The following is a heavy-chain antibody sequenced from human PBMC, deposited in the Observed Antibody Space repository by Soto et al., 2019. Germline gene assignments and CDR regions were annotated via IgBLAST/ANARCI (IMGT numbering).Heavy chain of an antibody. CDR2: ISSSSSYI. J-gene: IGHJ4*02. V-gene: IGHV3-21*01. CDR1: GFTFSNYR. D-gene: IGHD2-15*01. Sequence: EMQLVESGGGLVKPGGSLRLSCAASGFTFSNYRMNWVRQAPGKGLEWVSSISSSSSYIYYADSVKGRFTISRDNAKNSLFLQMNSLRVEDTAVYYCAREGEGQMPGVVHYWGQGTLVTVSA. CDR3: AREGEGQMPGVVHY.